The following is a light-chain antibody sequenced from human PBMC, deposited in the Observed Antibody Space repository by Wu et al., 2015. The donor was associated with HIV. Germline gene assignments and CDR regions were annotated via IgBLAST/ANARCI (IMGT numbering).Light chain of an antibody. Sequence: EVVLTQSPATLSLSPGERATLSCRANQSVSSYLAWYQQKPGQAPGLLIYDASNRVTGIPARFAGSGSGTDFTLTISRLEPEDFAVYYCQQYGSSLGSFGQGTKLEIK. V-gene: IGKV3-11*01. CDR2: DAS. CDR1: QSVSSY. CDR3: QQYGSSLGS. J-gene: IGKJ2*04.